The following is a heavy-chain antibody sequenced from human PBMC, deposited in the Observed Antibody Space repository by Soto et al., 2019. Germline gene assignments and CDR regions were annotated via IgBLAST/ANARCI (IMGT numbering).Heavy chain of an antibody. CDR1: GFTFSSYS. Sequence: EVQLVESGGGLVKPGGSLRLSCAASGFTFSSYSMNWVRQAPGKGLEWVSSISSSSSYIYYADSVKGRFTISRDNAKNSLYLQMNSLRAEDTAVYYCAAGIAVAGYPVYWGQGTLVTVSS. D-gene: IGHD6-19*01. V-gene: IGHV3-21*01. J-gene: IGHJ4*02. CDR3: AAGIAVAGYPVY. CDR2: ISSSSSYI.